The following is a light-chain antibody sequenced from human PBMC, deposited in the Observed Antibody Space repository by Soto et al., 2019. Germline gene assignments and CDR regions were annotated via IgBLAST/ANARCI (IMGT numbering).Light chain of an antibody. J-gene: IGKJ4*01. CDR2: DVS. Sequence: ESVLTQSPATLSLSPGDRATLSCRASQSVTSSLAWFQQKPGRAPRLLIYDVSRRATAIPARFSGSGSGTDFTLTISSLEPEDFAVYYCQQRTSWPTFGGGTKVDI. V-gene: IGKV3-11*01. CDR1: QSVTSS. CDR3: QQRTSWPT.